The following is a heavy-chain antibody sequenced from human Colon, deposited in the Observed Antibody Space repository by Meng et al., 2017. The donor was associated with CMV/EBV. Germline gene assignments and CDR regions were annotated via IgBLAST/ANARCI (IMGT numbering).Heavy chain of an antibody. J-gene: IGHJ6*02. Sequence: GGSLRLSCIASGFIFNNHGMNWVRQAPGKGLEWVSSINWSGGTKAYAGSVKGRFTISRDNAKNSLYLEMSRLRAEDTAVYYCARNLGAYYEYYNLDVWGQGTPVTVSS. CDR1: GFIFNNHG. D-gene: IGHD3-10*01. CDR2: INWSGGTK. CDR3: ARNLGAYYEYYNLDV. V-gene: IGHV3-20*04.